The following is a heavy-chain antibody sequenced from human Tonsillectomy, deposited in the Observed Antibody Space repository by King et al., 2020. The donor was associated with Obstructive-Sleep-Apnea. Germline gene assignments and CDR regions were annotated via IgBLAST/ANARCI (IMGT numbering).Heavy chain of an antibody. CDR1: GFTFSSYG. J-gene: IGHJ3*02. V-gene: IGHV3-30*18. CDR3: AKDRSYGDYADAFDI. CDR2: ISYDGSNK. Sequence: LVESGGGVVQPGRSLRLSCAASGFTFSSYGMHWVRQAPGKGLEWVAVISYDGSNKYYADSVKGRFTISRDNSKNTLYLQMNSLRAEDTAGYYCAKDRSYGDYADAFDIWGQGTMVTVSS. D-gene: IGHD4-17*01.